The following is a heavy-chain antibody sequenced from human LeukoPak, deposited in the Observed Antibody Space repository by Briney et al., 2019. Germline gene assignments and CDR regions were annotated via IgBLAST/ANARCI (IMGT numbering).Heavy chain of an antibody. CDR3: AKEEYYYDSSSGFDY. D-gene: IGHD3-22*01. Sequence: GGSLRLSCAASGFTFNIYTINWVRQAPGKGLEWVSSISSTSSDIHYTDSVKGRFTIFRDNTKNSLYLQMDSLRAEDTAVYYCAKEEYYYDSSSGFDYWGQGTLVTVSS. J-gene: IGHJ4*02. V-gene: IGHV3-21*01. CDR1: GFTFNIYT. CDR2: ISSTSSDI.